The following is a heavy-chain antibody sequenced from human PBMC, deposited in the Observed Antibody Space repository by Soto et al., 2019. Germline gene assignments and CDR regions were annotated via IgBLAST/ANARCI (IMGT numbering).Heavy chain of an antibody. CDR3: ARVGGTPYSSSWY. Sequence: PGGSLILSCAASGFTVSSNYMNWVRQAPGKGLEWVSVIYSGGSTYYADSVKGRFTISRDNSKNTLYLQMNSLRAEDTAVYYCARVGGTPYSSSWYWGQGTLVTVSS. D-gene: IGHD6-13*01. V-gene: IGHV3-66*01. CDR1: GFTVSSNY. CDR2: IYSGGST. J-gene: IGHJ4*02.